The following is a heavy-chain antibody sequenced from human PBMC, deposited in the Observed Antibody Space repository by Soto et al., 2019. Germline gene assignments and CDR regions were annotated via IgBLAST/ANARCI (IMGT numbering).Heavy chain of an antibody. D-gene: IGHD2-15*01. Sequence: SETLSLTCTVSGYSISSGYHWAWIRQPPGKALEWLGSVHYSGNTYYNPSLKSRLTISVDKSKNQFSLNLSSVAAADTAGYYCARQDRVVAEGRWFDPWGQGTLVTVSS. CDR1: GYSISSGYH. J-gene: IGHJ5*02. CDR3: ARQDRVVAEGRWFDP. CDR2: VHYSGNT. V-gene: IGHV4-38-2*02.